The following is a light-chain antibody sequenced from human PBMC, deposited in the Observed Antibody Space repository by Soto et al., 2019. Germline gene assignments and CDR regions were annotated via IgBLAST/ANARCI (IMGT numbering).Light chain of an antibody. V-gene: IGKV3-20*01. CDR2: GAS. CDR3: QQYGSSPRT. J-gene: IGKJ1*01. CDR1: QSVSSSY. Sequence: ELVLTQSPGTLSLSPGERATLSCRASQSVSSSYLAWYQQKPGQAPRLLIYGASSRATGIPDRFSGSVSGTDLTLTISRLEPEDGEVYYGQQYGSSPRTFGQGTKVEIK.